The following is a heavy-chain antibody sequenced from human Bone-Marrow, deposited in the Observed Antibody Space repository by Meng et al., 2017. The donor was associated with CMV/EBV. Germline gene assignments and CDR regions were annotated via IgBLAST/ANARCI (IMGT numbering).Heavy chain of an antibody. J-gene: IGHJ4*02. CDR2: IRSKTYGGTT. Sequence: GESLKISCTASGFTFGDYAMSWVRQPPGKGLEWVGFIRSKTYGGTTEYAASVKGRFTISRDDSKSIAYLQMSSLKTEDTAVYYCTRDLGSYDFWSAEGSFDYWGQGTLVTVSS. V-gene: IGHV3-49*04. D-gene: IGHD3-3*01. CDR1: GFTFGDYA. CDR3: TRDLGSYDFWSAEGSFDY.